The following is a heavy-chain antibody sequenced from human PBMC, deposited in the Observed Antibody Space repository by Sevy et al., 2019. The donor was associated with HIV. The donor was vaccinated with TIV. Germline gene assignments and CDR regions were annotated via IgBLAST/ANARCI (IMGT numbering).Heavy chain of an antibody. J-gene: IGHJ6*02. CDR3: ASWTTPTNYFGMDV. D-gene: IGHD4-4*01. CDR2: IWYDGSNK. CDR1: GITFSKYG. Sequence: GGSLRLSCAASGITFSKYGMHWVRQAPGRGLEWVALIWYDGSNKYYADSVKGRFTISRDNSKNKLYLQMNSLRAEDTAVYFCASWTTPTNYFGMDVWGQGTTVTVSS. V-gene: IGHV3-33*01.